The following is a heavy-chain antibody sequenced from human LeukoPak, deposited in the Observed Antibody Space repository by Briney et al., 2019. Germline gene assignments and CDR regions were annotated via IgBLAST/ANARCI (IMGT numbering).Heavy chain of an antibody. Sequence: GGSLRLSCAASGFTFNYYWMSWVRQAPGKGLEWVANTNQDGSEKYYVDSVKGRFTISRDNTKNSLHLQMDNLRDDDTAVYYCAKGLTGGRGYWGQGTLVTVSS. CDR3: AKGLTGGRGY. J-gene: IGHJ4*02. CDR2: TNQDGSEK. V-gene: IGHV3-7*01. CDR1: GFTFNYYW. D-gene: IGHD2-15*01.